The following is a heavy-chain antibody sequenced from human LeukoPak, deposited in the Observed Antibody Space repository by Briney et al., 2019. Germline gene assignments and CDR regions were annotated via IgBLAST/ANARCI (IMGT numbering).Heavy chain of an antibody. CDR1: GYTFTSYD. V-gene: IGHV1-8*01. Sequence: ASVKVSCKASGYTFTSYDINWVRQATGQGLEWMGWMNPNSGNTGYAQKFQGRVTMTRNTSISTAYMELSSLRSEDTAMYYCAREGDFWSGGNQFDYWGQGTLVTVSS. CDR2: MNPNSGNT. CDR3: AREGDFWSGGNQFDY. D-gene: IGHD3-3*01. J-gene: IGHJ4*02.